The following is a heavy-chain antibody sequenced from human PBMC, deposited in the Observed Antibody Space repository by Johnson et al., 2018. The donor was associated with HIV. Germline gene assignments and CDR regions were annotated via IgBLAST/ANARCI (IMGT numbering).Heavy chain of an antibody. D-gene: IGHD5-18*01. J-gene: IGHJ3*02. CDR2: ISYDGSNK. CDR1: GFTFSSYA. V-gene: IGHV3-30-3*01. CDR3: ARDGGYSYGDAFDI. Sequence: QVQLVESGGGLVQPGGSLRLSCAASGFTFSSYAMHWVRQAPGKGLEWVAVISYDGSNKYYADSVKGRFTISRDNSKNTLYLQMNSLGAEDRAVYYCARDGGYSYGDAFDIWGQGTMVTVSS.